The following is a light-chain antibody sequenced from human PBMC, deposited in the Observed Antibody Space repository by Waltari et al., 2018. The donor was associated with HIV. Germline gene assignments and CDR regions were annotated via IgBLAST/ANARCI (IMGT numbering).Light chain of an antibody. CDR3: QQYNIYSTWT. V-gene: IGKV1-5*03. CDR1: QGISSW. Sequence: DIQMTQSPSTLSASVGDRVTITCRASQGISSWLAWYQHKPGKAPKLLIYKASSLESGVPSRFSGSGSGTEFTLTISSLQPDDFATYYCQQYNIYSTWTFGQGTKVEIK. CDR2: KAS. J-gene: IGKJ1*01.